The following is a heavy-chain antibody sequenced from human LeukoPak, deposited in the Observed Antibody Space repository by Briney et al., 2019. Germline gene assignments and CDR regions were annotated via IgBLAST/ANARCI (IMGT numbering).Heavy chain of an antibody. Sequence: PSETLSLTCAVSGGSVTSGAYSWTWIRQPPGTGLEWIGYFYHSGSTYYNPSLKSRVTMSVDRSKNQFSLKLGSVTAADTAVYYCASVPAAAHRGYFDFWGQGTLVTVSS. CDR3: ASVPAAAHRGYFDF. CDR2: FYHSGST. V-gene: IGHV4-30-2*01. J-gene: IGHJ4*02. CDR1: GGSVTSGAYS. D-gene: IGHD6-13*01.